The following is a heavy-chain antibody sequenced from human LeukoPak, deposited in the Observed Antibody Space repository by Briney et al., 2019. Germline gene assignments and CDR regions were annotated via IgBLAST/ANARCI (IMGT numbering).Heavy chain of an antibody. CDR2: IVVGSGNT. V-gene: IGHV1-58*01. Sequence: SVKVSCKASGFTFTSSAVQWVRQARGRRLEWIGWIVVGSGNTNYAQMLRGRVTITRDMSTSTAYMELSSLRSEDTAVYYCAAPSRIQLDYWGQGTLVTVSS. CDR3: AAPSRIQLDY. J-gene: IGHJ4*02. D-gene: IGHD5-18*01. CDR1: GFTFTSSA.